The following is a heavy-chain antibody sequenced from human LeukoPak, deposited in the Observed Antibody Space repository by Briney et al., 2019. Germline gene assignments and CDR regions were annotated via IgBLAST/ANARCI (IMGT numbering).Heavy chain of an antibody. D-gene: IGHD3-9*01. CDR1: GYTFTSYG. CDR2: ISAYNGNT. Sequence: ASVKVSCKASGYTFTSYGISWVRQAPGQGLEWMGWISAYNGNTKYAQRLQGRVTMTTDTSTTTAYVELRSLRSDDAAVYYCARDLLQYFDWLTMAGYWGQGTLVSVSS. J-gene: IGHJ4*02. V-gene: IGHV1-18*01. CDR3: ARDLLQYFDWLTMAGY.